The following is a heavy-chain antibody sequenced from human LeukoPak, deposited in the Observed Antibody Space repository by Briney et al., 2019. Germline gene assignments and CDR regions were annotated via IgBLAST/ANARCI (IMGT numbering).Heavy chain of an antibody. V-gene: IGHV4-59*01. CDR1: GGSMSSYY. D-gene: IGHD6-19*01. J-gene: IGHJ4*02. Sequence: SETLSLTCTVSGGSMSSYYWSWIRQPPGKGLEWIGYIYYSGSTKYNPSLKSRVTISVDTSKNQFSLKLSSVTAADTAVYYCARIAVAGLEYYFDYWGQGTLVTVSS. CDR2: IYYSGST. CDR3: ARIAVAGLEYYFDY.